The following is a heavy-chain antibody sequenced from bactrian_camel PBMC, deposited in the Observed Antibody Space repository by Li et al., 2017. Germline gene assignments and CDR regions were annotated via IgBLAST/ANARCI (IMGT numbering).Heavy chain of an antibody. D-gene: IGHD6*01. Sequence: VQLVESGGGLVQPGGSLRLSCTASGFTFSTNAMSWVRQAPGKGLEWVSAINSGGGSPYYEDSVKGRFTISRDNAKNTVYLQMNSLKPEDTAVYYCVRDGGSWNLEYWGQGTQVTVSS. CDR3: VRDGGSWNLEY. V-gene: IGHV3S40*01. CDR2: INSGGGSP. CDR1: GFTFSTNA. J-gene: IGHJ4*01.